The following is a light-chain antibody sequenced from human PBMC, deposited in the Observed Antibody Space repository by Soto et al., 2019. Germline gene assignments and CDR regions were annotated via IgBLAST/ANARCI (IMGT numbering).Light chain of an antibody. CDR2: EVA. J-gene: IGLJ3*02. CDR1: SSDIGGYDV. CDR3: SSSAGIYHYLV. Sequence: QSALTQPASVSGSPGQTITISCTGTSSDIGGYDVVSWYQQHPGKAPKLLIYEVAKRPSGVPDRFSGSKSGYTASLTVSGLQTEDEAFYYCSSSAGIYHYLVFGGGSKLTVL. V-gene: IGLV2-8*01.